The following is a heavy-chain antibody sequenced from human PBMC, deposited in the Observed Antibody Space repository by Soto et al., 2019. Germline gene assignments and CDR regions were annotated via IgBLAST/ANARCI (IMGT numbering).Heavy chain of an antibody. CDR3: AHILRALKVPNPRITIFGVVTGGYFDY. Sequence: SGPTLVNPTQTLTLTCTFSGFSLSTSGVGVGWIRQPPGKALEWLALLYWDDDKRYRPSLKSRLTITKETAKNRVGLRMTNFDPVDTATYYCAHILRALKVPNPRITIFGVVTGGYFDYWGQGTLVTVSS. J-gene: IGHJ4*02. D-gene: IGHD3-3*01. V-gene: IGHV2-5*02. CDR1: GFSLSTSGVG. CDR2: LYWDDDK.